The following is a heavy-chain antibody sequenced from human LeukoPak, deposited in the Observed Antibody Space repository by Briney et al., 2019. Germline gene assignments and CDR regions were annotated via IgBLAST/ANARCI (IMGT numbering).Heavy chain of an antibody. CDR3: AKGGSTVTTEDVVDY. CDR2: ITSSGNTI. J-gene: IGHJ4*02. Sequence: GGSLRLSCAASGFSFSIYEMNWVRQAPGKGLEWVSYITSSGNTIYYPDSVRGGFTISRDNSNNTLSLQMNSLRVEETAVYYCAKGGSTVTTEDVVDYWGQGTLVTVSS. CDR1: GFSFSIYE. V-gene: IGHV3-48*03. D-gene: IGHD4-17*01.